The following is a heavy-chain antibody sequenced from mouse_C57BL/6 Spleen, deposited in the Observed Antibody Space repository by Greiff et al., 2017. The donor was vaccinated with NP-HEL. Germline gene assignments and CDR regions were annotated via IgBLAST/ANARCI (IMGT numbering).Heavy chain of an antibody. CDR3: ARQTVDPYFDY. Sequence: QVQLQQPGAELVRPGSSVKLSCKASGYTFTSYWMHWVKQRPIQGLEWIGNIDPSDSETYYNQKFKDKATLTVDKSSSTAYMQLSSLTSEDSAVYYWARQTVDPYFDYWGQGTTLTVSS. CDR1: GYTFTSYW. D-gene: IGHD1-1*01. V-gene: IGHV1-52*01. CDR2: IDPSDSET. J-gene: IGHJ2*01.